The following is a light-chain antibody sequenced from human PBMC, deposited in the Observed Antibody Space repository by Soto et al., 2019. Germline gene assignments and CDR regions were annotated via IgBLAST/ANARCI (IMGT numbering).Light chain of an antibody. V-gene: IGLV3-21*02. CDR1: NIGHRS. CDR2: ADS. CDR3: QAWDSSTDHVA. Sequence: SYELTQPPSVSVAPGQTARITCEGNNIGHRSVHWYQQRPGQAPVLVVYADSDRPSGIPERFSGSKSENTATLTISTLEAGDESDYDCQAWDSSTDHVAFGGGPKVTVL. J-gene: IGLJ2*01.